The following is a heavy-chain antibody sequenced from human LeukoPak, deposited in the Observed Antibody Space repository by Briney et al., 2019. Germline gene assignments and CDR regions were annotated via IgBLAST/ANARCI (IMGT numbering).Heavy chain of an antibody. CDR3: AKKAVTTYNWFDP. J-gene: IGHJ5*02. D-gene: IGHD4-11*01. V-gene: IGHV3-30*02. CDR2: IRYDGSNK. Sequence: PGGSLRLSCVASGFTFSSYGMHWVRQAPGKGLEWVAFIRYDGSNKYYADSVKARFTISRDNSKNTLYLQMNSLRAEDTAVYYCAKKAVTTYNWFDPWGQGTLVTVSS. CDR1: GFTFSSYG.